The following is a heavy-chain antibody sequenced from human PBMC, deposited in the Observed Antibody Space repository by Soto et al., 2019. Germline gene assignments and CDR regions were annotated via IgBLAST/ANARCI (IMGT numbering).Heavy chain of an antibody. CDR1: GFTVSSNY. CDR3: AREGLVGGYYGMDV. D-gene: IGHD1-26*01. V-gene: IGHV3-53*01. CDR2: IYSGGST. Sequence: PGGSLRLSCAASGFTVSSNYMSWVRQAPGKGLEWVSVIYSGGSTYYADSVKGRFTISRDNSKNTLYLQMNSLRAEDTAVYYCAREGLVGGYYGMDVWGQGTTVTVSS. J-gene: IGHJ6*02.